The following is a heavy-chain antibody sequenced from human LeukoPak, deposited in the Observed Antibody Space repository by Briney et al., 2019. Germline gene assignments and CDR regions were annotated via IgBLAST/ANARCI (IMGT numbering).Heavy chain of an antibody. CDR2: IIPIFGTA. D-gene: IGHD5-24*01. Sequence: GSSVKVSCKASGGTFSSYAISWVRQAPGQGLEWMGRIIPIFGTANYAQKLQGRVTITTDESTSTAYVELSSLRSEDTAVYYCARARDGYNSWNFDYWGQGTLVTVSS. J-gene: IGHJ4*02. V-gene: IGHV1-69*05. CDR3: ARARDGYNSWNFDY. CDR1: GGTFSSYA.